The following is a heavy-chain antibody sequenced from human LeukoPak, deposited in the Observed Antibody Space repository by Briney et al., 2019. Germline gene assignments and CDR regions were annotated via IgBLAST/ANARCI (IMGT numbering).Heavy chain of an antibody. V-gene: IGHV1-2*02. CDR1: GYTFTDHY. Sequence: ASVKASCKTSGYTFTDHYLHWVRQAPGQGLEWMGWINPNSGGTSSAQKFQGRVTMTRDTSITTVYMEVSWLTSDGTAIYYCARADRLHGGPYLIGPWGQGTLVTVSS. CDR2: INPNSGGT. CDR3: ARADRLHGGPYLIGP. D-gene: IGHD2-21*01. J-gene: IGHJ5*02.